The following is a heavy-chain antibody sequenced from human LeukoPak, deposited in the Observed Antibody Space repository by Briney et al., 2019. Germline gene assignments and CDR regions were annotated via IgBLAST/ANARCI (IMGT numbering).Heavy chain of an antibody. CDR2: IYSGGST. D-gene: IGHD2-15*01. Sequence: GGSLRLSCAASGFTVSSNYMSWVRQAPGKGLEWVSVIYSGGSTYYADSVKGRFTFSRDNSKNTLYLQMNSLRAEDTAVYYCARDHQSYCSGGSCPYYYGMDVWGQGTTVTVSS. J-gene: IGHJ6*02. CDR1: GFTVSSNY. V-gene: IGHV3-53*01. CDR3: ARDHQSYCSGGSCPYYYGMDV.